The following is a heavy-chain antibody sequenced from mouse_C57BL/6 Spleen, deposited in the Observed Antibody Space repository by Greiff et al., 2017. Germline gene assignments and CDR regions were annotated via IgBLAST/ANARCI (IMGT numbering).Heavy chain of an antibody. J-gene: IGHJ4*01. CDR2: INPYNGDT. Sequence: EVQGVESGPELVKPGDSVKISCKASGYSFTGYFMNWVMQSHGKSLEWIGRINPYNGDTFYNQKFKGKATLTVDKSSSTAHMELRSLTSEDSAVYYCARWDYYGSPYAMDYWGQGTSVTVSS. V-gene: IGHV1-20*01. D-gene: IGHD1-1*01. CDR1: GYSFTGYF. CDR3: ARWDYYGSPYAMDY.